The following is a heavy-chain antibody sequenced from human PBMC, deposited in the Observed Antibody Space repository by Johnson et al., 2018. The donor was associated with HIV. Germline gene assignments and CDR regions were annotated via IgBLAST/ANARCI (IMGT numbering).Heavy chain of an antibody. V-gene: IGHV3-7*01. CDR1: GFTLSTYW. D-gene: IGHD5-18*01. CDR2: IKQDGSEK. CDR3: AKTHTYGGAFDI. Sequence: VQLVESGGGLVQPGGSLRLSCAASGFTLSTYWMSWVRQAPGKGLEWVANIKQDGSEKYCVDSVKGRFTISRDNAKNSLYLQMNSLRTEDTAVYFCAKTHTYGGAFDIWGKGTMVTVSS. J-gene: IGHJ3*02.